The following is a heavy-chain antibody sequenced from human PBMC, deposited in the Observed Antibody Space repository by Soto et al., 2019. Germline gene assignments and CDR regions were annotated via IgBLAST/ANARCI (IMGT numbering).Heavy chain of an antibody. CDR2: ISGSGGST. V-gene: IGHV3-23*01. CDR3: AKVNGSSWYGMDV. CDR1: GFTFSSNP. J-gene: IGHJ6*02. Sequence: GGSLRLSCAASGFTFSSNPLSWVRQAPGKGLEWVSAISGSGGSTYYADSVKGRFTISRDNSKNTLYLQMNSLRAEDTAVYYCAKVNGSSWYGMDVWGQGTTVTVSS. D-gene: IGHD6-13*01.